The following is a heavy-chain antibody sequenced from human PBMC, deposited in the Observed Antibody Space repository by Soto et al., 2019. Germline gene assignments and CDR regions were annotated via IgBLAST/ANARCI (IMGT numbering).Heavy chain of an antibody. CDR1: GGSISSGDYY. J-gene: IGHJ4*02. Sequence: QVQLQESGPGLVKPSQTLSLTCTVSGGSISSGDYYWSWIRQPPGRGLEWIGYIYYRGSTYYNPSLKSRVTISVDTSKNQFSLKLSSVTAADTAVHYCARGPTYYDILTGLFFDYWGQGSLVTVSS. CDR2: IYYRGST. CDR3: ARGPTYYDILTGLFFDY. V-gene: IGHV4-30-4*01. D-gene: IGHD3-9*01.